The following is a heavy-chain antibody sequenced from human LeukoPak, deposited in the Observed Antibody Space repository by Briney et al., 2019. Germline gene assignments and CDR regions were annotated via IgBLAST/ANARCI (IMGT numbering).Heavy chain of an antibody. CDR3: AREPYYYDSSGDPPFDY. J-gene: IGHJ4*02. CDR2: ISYDGSNK. Sequence: GRSPRLSCAASGFTFSSYAMHWVRQAPGKGLEWVAVISYDGSNKYYADSVKGRFTISRDNSKNTLYLQMNSLRAEDTAVYYCAREPYYYDSSGDPPFDYWGQGTLVTVSS. CDR1: GFTFSSYA. V-gene: IGHV3-30*01. D-gene: IGHD3-22*01.